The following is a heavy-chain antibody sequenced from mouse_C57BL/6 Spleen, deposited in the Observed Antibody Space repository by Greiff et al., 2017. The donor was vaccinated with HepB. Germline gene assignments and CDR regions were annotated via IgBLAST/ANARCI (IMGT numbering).Heavy chain of an antibody. CDR1: GYTFTDYY. D-gene: IGHD2-4*01. V-gene: IGHV1-26*01. CDR3: ARGTYDYDGYWYFDV. Sequence: EVQLQQSGPELVKPGASVKISCKASGYTFTDYYMNWVKQSHGKSLEWIGDINPNNGGTSYNQKFKGKATLTVDKSSSTAYMELRSLTSEDSAVYYCARGTYDYDGYWYFDVWGTGTTVTVSS. CDR2: INPNNGGT. J-gene: IGHJ1*03.